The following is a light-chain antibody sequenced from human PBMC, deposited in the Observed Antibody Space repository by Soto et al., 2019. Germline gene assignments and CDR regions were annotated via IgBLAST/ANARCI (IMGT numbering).Light chain of an antibody. CDR3: KQHDGSPLT. CDR1: QSVRSTY. CDR2: AAS. V-gene: IGKV3-20*01. J-gene: IGKJ4*01. Sequence: IGLTQSPGTLSLSPGERATLSCRSSQSVRSTYLAWYQQKPGHAARLLICAASSRAPAIPDRFSGSGSGKDFTLTIIRLGPEDFAVDFCKQHDGSPLTCGVGTKVEIK.